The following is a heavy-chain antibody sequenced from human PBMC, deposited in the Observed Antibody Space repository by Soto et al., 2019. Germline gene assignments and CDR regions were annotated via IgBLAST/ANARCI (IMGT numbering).Heavy chain of an antibody. J-gene: IGHJ3*02. D-gene: IGHD3-22*01. Sequence: SETLSLTCAVYGGSFSGYYWSWIRQPPGKGLEWIGEINHSGSTNYNPSLKSRVTISVDTSKNQFSLKLSSVTAADTAVYYCARGRRYYYDSRDAFDIWGQGTMVTVSS. V-gene: IGHV4-34*01. CDR1: GGSFSGYY. CDR3: ARGRRYYYDSRDAFDI. CDR2: INHSGST.